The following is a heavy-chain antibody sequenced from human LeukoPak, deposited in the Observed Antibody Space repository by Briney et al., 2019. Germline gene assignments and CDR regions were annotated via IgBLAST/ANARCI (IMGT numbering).Heavy chain of an antibody. CDR2: INHSGST. J-gene: IGHJ4*02. CDR1: GGSSSGYY. CDR3: ARGPSGTVLDGDY. V-gene: IGHV4-34*01. D-gene: IGHD2-8*01. Sequence: PSETLSLTCAVYGGSSSGYYWSWIRQPPGKGLEWIGEINHSGSTNYNPTLKSRVTISVDTSKNQFSLKLSSVTAADTAVYYCARGPSGTVLDGDYWGQGTLVTVSS.